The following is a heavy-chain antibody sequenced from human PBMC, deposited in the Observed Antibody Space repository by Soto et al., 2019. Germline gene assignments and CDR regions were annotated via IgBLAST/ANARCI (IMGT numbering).Heavy chain of an antibody. V-gene: IGHV1-46*01. Sequence: GASVKVSCKACGYTFTNYYMHWVRQAPGQGLEWMGIINPTGGSKTYAQKFQGRVTMTKDTSTSTAYMELRSLRSDDTAVYYCARVRDTATAILPDYWGQGTLVTVSS. CDR3: ARVRDTATAILPDY. CDR1: GYTFTNYY. D-gene: IGHD5-18*01. J-gene: IGHJ4*02. CDR2: INPTGGSK.